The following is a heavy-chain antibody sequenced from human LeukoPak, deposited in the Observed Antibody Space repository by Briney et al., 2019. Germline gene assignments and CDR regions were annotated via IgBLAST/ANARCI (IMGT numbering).Heavy chain of an antibody. V-gene: IGHV1-8*01. Sequence: GASVKVSCKASGYTFTSYDINWVRQATGQGLEWMGWMSPNSGNTGYAQKLQGRVTMTRNTSISTAYMELSSLRSEDTAVYYCARGSRKFKRAFDPWGQGTLVTVSS. CDR3: ARGSRKFKRAFDP. J-gene: IGHJ5*02. CDR1: GYTFTSYD. CDR2: MSPNSGNT. D-gene: IGHD1-14*01.